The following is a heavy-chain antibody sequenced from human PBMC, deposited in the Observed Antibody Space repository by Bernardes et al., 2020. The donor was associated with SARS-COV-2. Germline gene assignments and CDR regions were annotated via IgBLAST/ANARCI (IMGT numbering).Heavy chain of an antibody. Sequence: GGSLRLSCAASGFTFSNYAMSWVRQAPGKGLEWVATISSGGDTPYYADSVKARFAISRDNSKNTLHLQMNSLRADDTATYFCVWGYFFDYWGQGTLVTVSS. J-gene: IGHJ4*02. CDR3: VWGYFFDY. D-gene: IGHD3-16*01. CDR2: ISSGGDTP. CDR1: GFTFSNYA. V-gene: IGHV3-23*01.